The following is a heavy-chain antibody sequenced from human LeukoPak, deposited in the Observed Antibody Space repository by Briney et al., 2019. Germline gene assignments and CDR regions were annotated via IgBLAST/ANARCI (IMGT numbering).Heavy chain of an antibody. CDR2: INTDGSIT. V-gene: IGHV3-74*01. CDR3: ASLGTLVP. Sequence: GGSLRLSCAASGFAFSTYLMHWVRQAPGKGLVWVSRINTDGSITTYADSVKGRFTISRDNAKNTLYLQMNSLRDEDTAVYYCASLGTLVPWGQGTLVTVSS. J-gene: IGHJ5*02. CDR1: GFAFSTYL. D-gene: IGHD3-9*01.